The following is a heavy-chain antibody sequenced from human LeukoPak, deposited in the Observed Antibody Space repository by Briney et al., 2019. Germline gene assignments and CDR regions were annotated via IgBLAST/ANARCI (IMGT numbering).Heavy chain of an antibody. Sequence: PGGSLRLSCAASEFTFSSYSMNWVRQAPGKGLEWVSSISSSSSYIYYADSVKGRFTISRDNAKNSLYLQMNSLRAEDTAVYYCARVIDVVVVAADYWGQGTLVTVSS. J-gene: IGHJ4*02. CDR3: ARVIDVVVVAADY. CDR2: ISSSSSYI. V-gene: IGHV3-21*01. D-gene: IGHD2-15*01. CDR1: EFTFSSYS.